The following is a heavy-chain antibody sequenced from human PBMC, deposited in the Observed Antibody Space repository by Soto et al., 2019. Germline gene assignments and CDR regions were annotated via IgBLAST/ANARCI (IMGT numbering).Heavy chain of an antibody. V-gene: IGHV3-15*07. J-gene: IGHJ3*02. Sequence: GGSLRLSCAASGFTFSNAWMNWVRQAPGKGLEWVGRIKSKTDGGTTDYAAPVKGRFTISRDDSKNTLYLQMNSLKTEDTAVYYFTTAPTFYVFWSGFNTQYVYGQNAFDIWGQGTVVTVPS. CDR2: IKSKTDGGTT. CDR3: TTAPTFYVFWSGFNTQYVYGQNAFDI. D-gene: IGHD3-3*01. CDR1: GFTFSNAW.